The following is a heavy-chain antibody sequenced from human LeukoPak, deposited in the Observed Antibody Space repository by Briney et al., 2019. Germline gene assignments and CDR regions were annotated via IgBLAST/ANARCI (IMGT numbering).Heavy chain of an antibody. Sequence: SETLSLTCTVSGSSISNYYWSWIRQPPGKGLEWIGYIYYSGSTNYKPSLKSRVTISVDTSKNQFSLKRSSVTAADKAVYYCARGGYYGSGNDFRFDPWGQGTLVTVSS. J-gene: IGHJ5*02. CDR1: GSSISNYY. V-gene: IGHV4-59*01. CDR3: ARGGYYGSGNDFRFDP. D-gene: IGHD3-10*01. CDR2: IYYSGST.